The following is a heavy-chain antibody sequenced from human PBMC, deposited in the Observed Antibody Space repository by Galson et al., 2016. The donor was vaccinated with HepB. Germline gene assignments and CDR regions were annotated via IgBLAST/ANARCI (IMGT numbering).Heavy chain of an antibody. V-gene: IGHV4-39*07. D-gene: IGHD6-13*01. CDR1: GGSISSNTYY. CDR2: IHYSGST. CDR3: ARDPAAAGYFDY. Sequence: SETLSLTCTVSGGSISSNTYYWGWIRQPPGKGLEWIGSIHYSGSTHYNPSLKSRVTISVDKSKNQFSLKLTSVTAADTAVYYCARDPAAAGYFDYWGQGTLVTVSS. J-gene: IGHJ4*02.